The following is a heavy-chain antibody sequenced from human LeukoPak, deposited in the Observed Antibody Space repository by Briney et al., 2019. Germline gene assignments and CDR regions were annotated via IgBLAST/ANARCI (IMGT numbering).Heavy chain of an antibody. CDR2: INPNSGGT. CDR1: GYTFTGYY. D-gene: IGHD5-12*01. V-gene: IGHV1-2*04. CDR3: ARENRGYSGYDFGQYYFDY. Sequence: ASVKVSCKASGYTFTGYYMHWVRQAPGQGLEWMGWINPNSGGTNYAQKFQGWVTMTRDTSISTAYMELSRLRSDDAAVYYCARENRGYSGYDFGQYYFDYWGQGTLVTVSS. J-gene: IGHJ4*02.